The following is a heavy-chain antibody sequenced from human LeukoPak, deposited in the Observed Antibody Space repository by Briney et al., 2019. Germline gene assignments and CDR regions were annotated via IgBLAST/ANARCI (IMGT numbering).Heavy chain of an antibody. CDR3: ARHAGVYSYET. CDR1: GGSISSYY. CDR2: IYYGGSA. D-gene: IGHD5-18*01. V-gene: IGHV4-59*01. J-gene: IGHJ4*02. Sequence: SETLSLTCTVSGGSISSYYWSWIRQSPGKGLEWIGYIYYGGSANYNPSLKSRVTILIDTSRNQFSLRLSSVTAADTAVYYCARHAGVYSYETWGQGTLVTVSS.